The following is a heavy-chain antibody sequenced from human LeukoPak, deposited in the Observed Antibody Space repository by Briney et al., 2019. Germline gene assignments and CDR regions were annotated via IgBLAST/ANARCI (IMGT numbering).Heavy chain of an antibody. J-gene: IGHJ3*02. V-gene: IGHV1-8*02. CDR3: ARRINYDSSGYYFIDAFDI. Sequence: ASVKVSCKASGYTFTGYYMHWVRQATGQGLEWMGWMNPNSGNTGYAQKFQGRVTMTRNTSISTAYMELSSLRSEDTAVYYCARRINYDSSGYYFIDAFDIWGQGTMVTVSS. CDR2: MNPNSGNT. CDR1: GYTFTGYY. D-gene: IGHD3-22*01.